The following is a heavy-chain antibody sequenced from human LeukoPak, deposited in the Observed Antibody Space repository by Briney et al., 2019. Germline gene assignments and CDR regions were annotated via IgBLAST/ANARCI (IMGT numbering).Heavy chain of an antibody. J-gene: IGHJ3*02. D-gene: IGHD7-27*01. CDR3: ARANWGSVYAFDI. Sequence: SETLSLTCTVSGGSISSGNYYWSWIRQPPGKGLEWIGYIYLSGNTYYNPSLKSRVTISVDTSKNQFSLKLSSVTAADTAVYYCARANWGSVYAFDIWGQGTMVTVSS. V-gene: IGHV4-61*01. CDR1: GGSISSGNYY. CDR2: IYLSGNT.